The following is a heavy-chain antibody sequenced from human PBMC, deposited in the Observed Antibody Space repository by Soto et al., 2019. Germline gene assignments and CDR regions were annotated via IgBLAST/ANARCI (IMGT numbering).Heavy chain of an antibody. CDR2: INHSGST. Sequence: QVPLQQRGAGLLKPSETLSLTCSVYGGSFSGYYWTWIRQPPGTGLDWIGEINHSGSTNYNPSLKSRGNISVDTSKNQFSLKLTSVTAADTAVYYCARDKITGLFAYWGQGTLVTVSS. V-gene: IGHV4-34*01. CDR3: ARDKITGLFAY. D-gene: IGHD2-8*02. J-gene: IGHJ4*02. CDR1: GGSFSGYY.